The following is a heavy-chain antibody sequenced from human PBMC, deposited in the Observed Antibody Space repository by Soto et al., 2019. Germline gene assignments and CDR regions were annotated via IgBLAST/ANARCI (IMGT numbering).Heavy chain of an antibody. J-gene: IGHJ3*02. CDR2: INPNSGGT. V-gene: IGHV1-2*02. CDR3: LARGYYYDSSGYTRVLGAFDI. Sequence: ASVKVGCKASGYTLTGDYIHWVRQANRQGLEWMGWINPNSGGTNYAQKFQGRVTMTRDTSISTAYMELSRLRSDDTAVYYCLARGYYYDSSGYTRVLGAFDIWGQGTMVTVSS. D-gene: IGHD3-22*01. CDR1: GYTLTGDY.